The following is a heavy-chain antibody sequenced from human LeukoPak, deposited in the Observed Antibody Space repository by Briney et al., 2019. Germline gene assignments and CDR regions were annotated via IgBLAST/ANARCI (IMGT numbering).Heavy chain of an antibody. CDR1: GFTFSSYG. CDR2: ISGSGNT. D-gene: IGHD6-13*01. Sequence: GGSLRLSCAASGFTFSSYGMSWVRQAPGKGLEWVSSISGSGNTYYADSVKGRFTVSRDNSKNTLYLQVNSLRAEDTAVFYCAKGGISSAAGLDYWGQGTLVTVSS. CDR3: AKGGISSAAGLDY. V-gene: IGHV3-23*01. J-gene: IGHJ4*02.